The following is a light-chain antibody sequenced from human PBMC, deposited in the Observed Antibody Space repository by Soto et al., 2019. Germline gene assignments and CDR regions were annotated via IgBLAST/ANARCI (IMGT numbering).Light chain of an antibody. CDR3: QSYDSSLSGSV. V-gene: IGLV1-40*01. CDR2: GNS. J-gene: IGLJ2*01. Sequence: QSVLTQPPSVSGAPGQRVTISCTGSSSNIGAGYDVHCYQQFPGTAPKLLIYGNSNRPSGVPDRFFGSKSGTSASLAITGLQAEDEADYYCQSYDSSLSGSVFGGGTKLTVL. CDR1: SSNIGAGYD.